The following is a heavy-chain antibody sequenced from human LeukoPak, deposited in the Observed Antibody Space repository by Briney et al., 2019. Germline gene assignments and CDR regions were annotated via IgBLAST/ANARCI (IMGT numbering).Heavy chain of an antibody. CDR2: IYYSGST. J-gene: IGHJ4*02. Sequence: KSSQTLSLTCTVSGGSISSGGYYWSWIRQHPGKGLEWIGYIYYSGSTYYNPSLKSRVTISVDTSKNQFSLELSSVTAADTAVYYCARGHYDSSGYCFDYWGQGTLVTVSS. CDR1: GGSISSGGYY. CDR3: ARGHYDSSGYCFDY. V-gene: IGHV4-31*03. D-gene: IGHD3-22*01.